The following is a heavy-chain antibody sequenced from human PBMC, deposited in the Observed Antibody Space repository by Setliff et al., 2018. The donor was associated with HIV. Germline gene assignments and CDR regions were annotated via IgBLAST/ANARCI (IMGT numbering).Heavy chain of an antibody. CDR2: IIFIFGTA. CDR1: GGTFSRNA. Sequence: SVKVSCKASGGTFSRNAISWVRQAPGQGLEWMGRIIFIFGTASYAQRFQGRVTITADETTSTAYMELSSLRSEDTAVYFCARDPVSDNSATPYYFDYWGQGTLVTVSS. V-gene: IGHV1-69*13. J-gene: IGHJ4*02. CDR3: ARDPVSDNSATPYYFDY. D-gene: IGHD2-21*01.